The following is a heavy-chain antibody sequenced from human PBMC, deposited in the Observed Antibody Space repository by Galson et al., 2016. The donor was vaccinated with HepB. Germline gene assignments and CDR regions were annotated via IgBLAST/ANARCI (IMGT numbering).Heavy chain of an antibody. CDR1: GLTFSWHW. Sequence: SLRLSCAASGLTFSWHWMHWVRQAPGKGLVWVSRINKDGSRTDYADSVKGRFTILRDNAKNTLYLQMNSLRAEDTGVYYCARHFLFPRDAVDIWGQGTMVTVSS. J-gene: IGHJ3*02. CDR3: ARHFLFPRDAVDI. D-gene: IGHD3-3*02. V-gene: IGHV3-74*01. CDR2: INKDGSRT.